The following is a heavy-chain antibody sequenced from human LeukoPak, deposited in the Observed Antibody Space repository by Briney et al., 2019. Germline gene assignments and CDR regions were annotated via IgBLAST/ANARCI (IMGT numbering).Heavy chain of an antibody. Sequence: GGSLRLSCAASGFTFTTHAMSWVRQAPGKGLEWVSAFSGSISKTYYANSVKGRFTISRDNSKNTLCLQMSSLRAEDTALYYCAKQRAGSAWFTLDYWGPGTLVTVSS. CDR2: FSGSISKT. J-gene: IGHJ4*02. CDR3: AKQRAGSAWFTLDY. CDR1: GFTFTTHA. V-gene: IGHV3-23*01. D-gene: IGHD6-19*01.